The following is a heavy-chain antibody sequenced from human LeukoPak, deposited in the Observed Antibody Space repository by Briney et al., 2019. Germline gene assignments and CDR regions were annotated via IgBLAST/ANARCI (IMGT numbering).Heavy chain of an antibody. CDR3: ARVHGEWLRWSGGFDY. J-gene: IGHJ4*02. Sequence: GGSLRLSCAASGFTFDDYAMHWVRQAPGKGLEWVSGISWNSGSIGYADSVKGRFTISRDNAKNTLYLQMNSLRAEDTAVYYCARVHGEWLRWSGGFDYWGQGTLVTVSS. CDR1: GFTFDDYA. V-gene: IGHV3-9*01. D-gene: IGHD5-12*01. CDR2: ISWNSGSI.